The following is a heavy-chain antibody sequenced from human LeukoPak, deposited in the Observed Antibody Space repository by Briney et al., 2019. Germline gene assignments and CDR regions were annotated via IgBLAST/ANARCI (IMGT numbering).Heavy chain of an antibody. Sequence: AASVKVSCKASGYTFTGYYIHWMRQAPGHGLEWMGWINPNSGDTKYVQKFQGRVTMTRVTSIRTAYLDLRRPRSDDTAVYYCARPRDYGDYDGFDIWGPGTMVRVSS. CDR1: GYTFTGYY. J-gene: IGHJ3*02. CDR3: ARPRDYGDYDGFDI. D-gene: IGHD4-17*01. CDR2: INPNSGDT. V-gene: IGHV1-2*02.